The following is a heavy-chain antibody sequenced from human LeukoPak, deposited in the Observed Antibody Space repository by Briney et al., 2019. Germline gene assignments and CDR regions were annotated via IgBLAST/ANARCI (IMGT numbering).Heavy chain of an antibody. Sequence: GGSLRLSCAASGFTFSSYDMRWVRQAPGKGLEWVSGISGSGGSTYYADSVKGRFTISRDNSKNTLYLQMNNLRAKDTAVYYCAKTGGWYFDYWGQGTLVTVSS. V-gene: IGHV3-23*01. CDR2: ISGSGGST. J-gene: IGHJ4*02. D-gene: IGHD6-19*01. CDR3: AKTGGWYFDY. CDR1: GFTFSSYD.